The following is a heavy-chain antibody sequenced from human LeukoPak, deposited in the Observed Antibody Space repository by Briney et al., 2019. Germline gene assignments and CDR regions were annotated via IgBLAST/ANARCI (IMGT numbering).Heavy chain of an antibody. V-gene: IGHV3-11*01. CDR1: GFTFSDYY. D-gene: IGHD3-3*01. J-gene: IGHJ4*02. Sequence: GGSLRLSCAASGFTFSDYYMSWIRQAPGKGLEWVSYISSSGSTIYSVDSVKGRFTISRDNAKNSLYLQMNSLRAEDTAVYYCARADFWSGYYLTWGQGTLVTVSS. CDR3: ARADFWSGYYLT. CDR2: ISSSGSTI.